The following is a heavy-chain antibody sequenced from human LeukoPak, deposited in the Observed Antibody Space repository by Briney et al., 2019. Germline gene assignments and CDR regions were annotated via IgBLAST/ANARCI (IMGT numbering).Heavy chain of an antibody. Sequence: ASVKVSCKASGGTFSSYAISWVRQAPGQGLEWMGGIIPIFGTANYAQKFQGRVTITTDESTSTAYMELSSLRSEDTAVYYCASLYDPYYYYMDVWGKGTTVTVSS. CDR3: ASLYDPYYYYMDV. CDR1: GGTFSSYA. J-gene: IGHJ6*03. D-gene: IGHD3-16*01. V-gene: IGHV1-69*05. CDR2: IIPIFGTA.